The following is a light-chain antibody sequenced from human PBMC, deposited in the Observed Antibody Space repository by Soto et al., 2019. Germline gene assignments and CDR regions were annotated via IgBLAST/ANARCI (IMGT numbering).Light chain of an antibody. J-gene: IGLJ1*01. Sequence: ALTEPASVCGSLWQSATISCTGTSSDIGSYDLVSWYQQHPGTAPKLIIYEVTKRPSGVSTRFSGSKSGNTASLTISGLQAVDEADYYCCSFADFTFVFGTGTKVTVL. CDR2: EVT. CDR3: CSFADFTFV. V-gene: IGLV2-23*02. CDR1: SSDIGSYDL.